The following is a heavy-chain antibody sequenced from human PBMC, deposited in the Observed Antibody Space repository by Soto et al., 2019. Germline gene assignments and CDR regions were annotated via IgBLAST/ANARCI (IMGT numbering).Heavy chain of an antibody. CDR2: IKQDGSEK. CDR1: GFTFSSYW. CDR3: ARLPAPTRGFGIAVARRGRFDY. Sequence: GGSLRLSCAASGFTFSSYWMSWVRQAPGKGLEWVANIKQDGSEKYYVDSVKGRFTISRDNAKNSLYLQMNSLRAEDTAVYYCARLPAPTRGFGIAVARRGRFDYWGQGTLVTVSS. J-gene: IGHJ4*02. V-gene: IGHV3-7*03. D-gene: IGHD6-19*01.